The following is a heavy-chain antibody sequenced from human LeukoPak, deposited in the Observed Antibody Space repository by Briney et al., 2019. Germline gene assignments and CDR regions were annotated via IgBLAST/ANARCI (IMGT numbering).Heavy chain of an antibody. Sequence: SETLSLTCAVYGGSFSDSFWSWIRQPPGKGLEWIGEINHSGSTNYNPSLKSRVTISVDTSKNQFSLRLNSVTAADTAVFYCARKTYSSSHKHYYYYYMDVWGKGTTVTVSS. CDR1: GGSFSDSF. CDR3: ARKTYSSSHKHYYYYYMDV. V-gene: IGHV4-34*01. D-gene: IGHD6-6*01. J-gene: IGHJ6*03. CDR2: INHSGST.